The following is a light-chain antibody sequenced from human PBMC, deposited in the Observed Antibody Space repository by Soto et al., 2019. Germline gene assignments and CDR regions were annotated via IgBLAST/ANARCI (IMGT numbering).Light chain of an antibody. V-gene: IGKV1-27*01. CDR2: DAS. CDR3: QKYNSAPRA. CDR1: QGISNF. J-gene: IGKJ1*01. Sequence: DIQMTQSPSSLSASVGDRVTITYRASQGISNFLAWYQQKPGKVPKLLIYDASTLQSGVPSRFSGSGSGTDFTLTISSLQPEDVATYYCQKYNSAPRAFGQETKVEIK.